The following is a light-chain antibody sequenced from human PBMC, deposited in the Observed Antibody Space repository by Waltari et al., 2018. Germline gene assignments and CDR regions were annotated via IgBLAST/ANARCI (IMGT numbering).Light chain of an antibody. Sequence: EVVLTQSPGTLSLSPGERANLSCRARQSVSSSYLAWYQQKPGQAPRLLIYGASSRATGIPDRFSGSGSGTDFTLTISRLEPEGFAVYYCQQYGSSPLFTFGPGTKVDVK. CDR3: QQYGSSPLFT. CDR2: GAS. J-gene: IGKJ3*01. CDR1: QSVSSSY. V-gene: IGKV3-20*01.